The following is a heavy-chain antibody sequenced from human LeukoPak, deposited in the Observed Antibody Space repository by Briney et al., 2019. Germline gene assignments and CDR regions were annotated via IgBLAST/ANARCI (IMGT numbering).Heavy chain of an antibody. CDR2: VYTSGST. J-gene: IGHJ6*02. CDR1: GGSISIYY. V-gene: IGHV4-4*07. Sequence: SETLSLTCTVSGGSISIYYWSWIRQPAGKGLEWIGRVYTSGSTNYNPSLKSRVTISVDTSKNQFSLKLSSVTAADTAVYYCARGLLFGVVINYYYGMDVWGQGTTVTVSS. D-gene: IGHD3-3*01. CDR3: ARGLLFGVVINYYYGMDV.